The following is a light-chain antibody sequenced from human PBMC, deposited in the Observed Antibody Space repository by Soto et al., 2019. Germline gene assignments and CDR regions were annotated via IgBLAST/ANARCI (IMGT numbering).Light chain of an antibody. CDR3: QLYGSSCPRYT. V-gene: IGKV3-20*01. CDR1: QSVSSNY. J-gene: IGKJ2*01. Sequence: EIVLTQSPGTLYLSPGETATLSCRASQSVSSNYLAWYQQTRGQAPRLLIYAASARATGIPDRFSGSGSGTDFTITSSRLEPENFAVYFWQLYGSSCPRYTYGQRTKLEIK. CDR2: AAS.